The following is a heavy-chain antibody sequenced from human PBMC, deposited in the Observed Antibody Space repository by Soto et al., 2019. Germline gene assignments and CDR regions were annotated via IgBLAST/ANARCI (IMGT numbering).Heavy chain of an antibody. D-gene: IGHD3-16*02. J-gene: IGHJ3*02. CDR2: ISSSSSYI. CDR1: GFTFSSYA. V-gene: IGHV3-21*01. CDR3: ARGNYPQGDAFDI. Sequence: GGSLRLSCAASGFTFSSYAMHWVRQAPGKGLEWVSSISSSSSYIYYADSVKGRFTISRDNAKNSLYLQMNSLRAEDTAVYYCARGNYPQGDAFDIWGQGTMVTVSS.